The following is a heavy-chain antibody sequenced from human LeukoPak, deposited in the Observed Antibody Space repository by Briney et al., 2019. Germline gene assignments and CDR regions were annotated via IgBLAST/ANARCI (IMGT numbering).Heavy chain of an antibody. D-gene: IGHD5-18*01. CDR2: IYYSKNT. Sequence: TSETLSLTCTVSGGSISSSSAYWGWIRQPPGKGLEWIGSIYYSKNTYYHPSLKSRVTISADTSKNQFSLRLDSVSAADTAVYYCASPRGFSYGYFDHWGQGSLVTVSS. CDR1: GGSISSSSAY. V-gene: IGHV4-39*01. CDR3: ASPRGFSYGYFDH. J-gene: IGHJ4*02.